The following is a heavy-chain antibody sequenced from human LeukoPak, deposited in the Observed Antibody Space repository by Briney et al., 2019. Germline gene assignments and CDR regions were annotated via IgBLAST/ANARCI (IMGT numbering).Heavy chain of an antibody. CDR2: VYYSGST. CDR1: GGSISSSNYY. CDR3: ARLVRGSGGDP. D-gene: IGHD3-10*01. V-gene: IGHV4-39*01. J-gene: IGHJ5*02. Sequence: PSETLSPTCSVSGGSISSSNYYWGWIRQPPGKGLEWIGTVYYSGSTYYNPSLRSRVTISVDTSKNQFSLKVNSVTAADTAVYYCARLVRGSGGDPWGQGTLVTVSS.